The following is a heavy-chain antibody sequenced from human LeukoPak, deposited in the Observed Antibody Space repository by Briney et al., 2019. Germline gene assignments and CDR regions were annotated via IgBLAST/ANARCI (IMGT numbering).Heavy chain of an antibody. CDR1: GGSFSGYY. CDR2: INHSGST. D-gene: IGHD6-19*01. CDR3: ARDLPLAVAGTLDY. Sequence: SETLSLTCAVYGGSFSGYYWSWIRQPPGKGLEWIGEINHSGSTNYNPSLKSRVTISVDTSKNQFSLKLSSVTAADTAVYYCARDLPLAVAGTLDYWGRGTLVTVSS. V-gene: IGHV4-34*01. J-gene: IGHJ2*01.